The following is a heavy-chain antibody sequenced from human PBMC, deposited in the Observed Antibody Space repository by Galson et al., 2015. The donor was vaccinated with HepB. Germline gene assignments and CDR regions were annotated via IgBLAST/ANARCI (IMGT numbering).Heavy chain of an antibody. CDR1: GFNFNYYG. CDR2: ISYDGTKK. D-gene: IGHD5-18*01. CDR3: TREPDVGYSLAYYYYGMDV. Sequence: SLRLSCAASGFNFNYYGMHWVRQAPGKGLQWLAFISYDGTKKNYVDSVKGQLTISRDNSKSIAYLQMNSLKTEDTAVYYCTREPDVGYSLAYYYYGMDVWGQGTTVTVSS. V-gene: IGHV3-30*03. J-gene: IGHJ6*02.